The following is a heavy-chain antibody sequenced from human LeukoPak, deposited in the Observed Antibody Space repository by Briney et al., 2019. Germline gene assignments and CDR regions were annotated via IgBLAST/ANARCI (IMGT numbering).Heavy chain of an antibody. V-gene: IGHV4-4*09. CDR1: GRSISSYY. J-gene: IGHJ5*02. CDR2: IYTSGST. D-gene: IGHD1-7*01. CDR3: ARNWDNWNSNWFDP. Sequence: SETLSLTCAVSGRSISSYYWSWIRQPPGKGLDWIGYIYTSGSTNYNPSLKSRVTISVDTSKNQFSLKLSSVTAADTAVYYCARNWDNWNSNWFDPWGQGTLVTVSS.